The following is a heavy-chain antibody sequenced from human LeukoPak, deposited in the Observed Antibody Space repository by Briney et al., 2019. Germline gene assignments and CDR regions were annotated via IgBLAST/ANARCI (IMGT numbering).Heavy chain of an antibody. J-gene: IGHJ4*02. V-gene: IGHV4-59*12. CDR1: GGSISSYY. CDR3: ARADVRGVYRAQYYFDY. Sequence: PSETLSLTCTVSGGSISSYYWSWIRQPPGKGLEWIGYIYYSGSTNYNPSLKSRVTISVDTSKNQFSLKLNSVTAADTAVYYCARADVRGVYRAQYYFDYWGQGTRVTVSS. CDR2: IYYSGST. D-gene: IGHD3-10*02.